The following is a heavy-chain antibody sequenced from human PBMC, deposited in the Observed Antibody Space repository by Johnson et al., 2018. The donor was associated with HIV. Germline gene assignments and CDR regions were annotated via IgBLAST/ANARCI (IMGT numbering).Heavy chain of an antibody. CDR3: ARSDYDSSGYFRIFGAFDI. J-gene: IGHJ3*02. Sequence: VQLVESGGGMVQPGRSLRLSCTASGFTFGDYAMNWVRQAPGKGLEWVGFIRSKAYGGTTEYAASVKGRFTLSRDDSKSIAYLRMNTLKTEDTAVYYCARSDYDSSGYFRIFGAFDIWGHGTMVTVSS. CDR2: IRSKAYGGTT. CDR1: GFTFGDYA. D-gene: IGHD3-22*01. V-gene: IGHV3-49*04.